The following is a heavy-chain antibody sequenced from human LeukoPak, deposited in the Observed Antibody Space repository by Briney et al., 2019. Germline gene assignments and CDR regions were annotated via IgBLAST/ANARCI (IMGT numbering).Heavy chain of an antibody. V-gene: IGHV4-59*08. D-gene: IGHD6-19*01. J-gene: IGHJ3*02. CDR3: ARGIAVAGFDAFDI. CDR1: GVSISSYY. CDR2: IYYSGST. Sequence: SETLSLTCTASGVSISSYYWSWIRQPPGKGLEWIGYIYYSGSTNYNPSLKSRVTISVDTSKNQFSLKLSSVTAADTAVYYCARGIAVAGFDAFDIWGQGTMVTVSS.